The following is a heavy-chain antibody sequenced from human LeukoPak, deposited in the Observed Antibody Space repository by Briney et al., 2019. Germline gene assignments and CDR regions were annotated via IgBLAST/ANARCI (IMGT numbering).Heavy chain of an antibody. V-gene: IGHV4-59*01. D-gene: IGHD3-16*01. Sequence: PSETLSLTCTVSGGSISSYYWSWIRQPPGKGLEWIGYIYYSGSTNYNPSLKSRVTISVDTSKNQFSLKLSSVTAADTAVYYCARNYDYDTNFDYWGQGTLVTVSS. CDR3: ARNYDYDTNFDY. J-gene: IGHJ4*02. CDR2: IYYSGST. CDR1: GGSISSYY.